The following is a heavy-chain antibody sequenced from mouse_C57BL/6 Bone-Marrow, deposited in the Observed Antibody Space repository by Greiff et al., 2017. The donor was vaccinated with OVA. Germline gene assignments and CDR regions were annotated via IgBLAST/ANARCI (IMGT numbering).Heavy chain of an antibody. Sequence: QVQLQQSGPGLVQPSQSLSITCTVSGFSLTSYGVHWVRQSPGKGLEWLGVIWSGGSTDYNAAFISRLSISKDNSKSQVFFKMNSLQADDTAIYYCDRERDYYGSVWFAYWGQGTLVTVSA. D-gene: IGHD1-1*01. J-gene: IGHJ3*01. CDR1: GFSLTSYG. CDR3: DRERDYYGSVWFAY. CDR2: IWSGGST. V-gene: IGHV2-2*01.